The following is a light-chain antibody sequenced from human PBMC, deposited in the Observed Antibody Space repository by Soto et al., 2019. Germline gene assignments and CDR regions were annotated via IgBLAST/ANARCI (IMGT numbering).Light chain of an antibody. Sequence: ESLLTQSPGTLSLSPGERATLSCRASQSLSRNYLAWYQQKPGQAPRLLIYGAFSRATGIPDRFSGGGSGTDFTLTISRLEPEDFAVYYCQQYSSSVMYTFGQGTKLEIK. CDR3: QQYSSSVMYT. CDR2: GAF. V-gene: IGKV3-20*01. J-gene: IGKJ2*01. CDR1: QSLSRNY.